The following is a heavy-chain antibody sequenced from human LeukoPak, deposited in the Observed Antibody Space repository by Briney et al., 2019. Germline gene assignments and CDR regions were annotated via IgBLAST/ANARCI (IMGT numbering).Heavy chain of an antibody. CDR2: ITPSGDGT. CDR1: GFTFSSPA. Sequence: PGGSLRLSCVAPGFTFSSPAMSWVRQTPGKGLEWVSSITPSGDGTYYAASVKGRFTISRDNSKNTLYLQMDSLRADDTAKYYCAKDSPVATWWGQGTLVTVSS. CDR3: AKDSPVATW. V-gene: IGHV3-23*01. J-gene: IGHJ4*02. D-gene: IGHD1-26*01.